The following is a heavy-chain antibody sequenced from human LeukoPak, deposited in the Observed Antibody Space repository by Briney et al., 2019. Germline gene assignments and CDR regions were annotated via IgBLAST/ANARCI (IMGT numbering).Heavy chain of an antibody. V-gene: IGHV3-9*01. D-gene: IGHD5-18*01. CDR1: GFTFDDYA. Sequence: PGGSLRLSCAASGFTFDDYAMHWVRQAPGKGLEWVSGISWNSGSIGYADSVKGRFTISRDNAKNSLYLQMNSLRAEDTALYYCALSGTRNSYGTVPIDYWGQGTLVTVSS. CDR3: ALSGTRNSYGTVPIDY. CDR2: ISWNSGSI. J-gene: IGHJ4*02.